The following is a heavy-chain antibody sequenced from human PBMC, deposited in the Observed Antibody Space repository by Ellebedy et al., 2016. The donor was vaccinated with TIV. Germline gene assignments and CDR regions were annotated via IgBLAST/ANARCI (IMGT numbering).Heavy chain of an antibody. J-gene: IGHJ4*02. CDR3: AKGLYGDYIDY. Sequence: SLKISCAASGFTFDDYAMHWVRQAPGKGLEWVSGISWNSGNIGYADSVKGRFTISRDNAKNSLYLQMNSLRAEDTALYYCAKGLYGDYIDYWGQGTLVTVSS. D-gene: IGHD4-17*01. V-gene: IGHV3-9*01. CDR2: ISWNSGNI. CDR1: GFTFDDYA.